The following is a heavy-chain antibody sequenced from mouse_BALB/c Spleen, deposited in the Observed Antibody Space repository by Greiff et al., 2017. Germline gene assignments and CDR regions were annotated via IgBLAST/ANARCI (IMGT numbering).Heavy chain of an antibody. Sequence: DVMLVESGGGLVQPGGSRKLSCAASGFTFSSFGMHWVRQAPEKGLEWVAYISSGSSTIYYADTVKGRFTISRDNPKNTLFLQMTSLRSEDTAMYYCAREGHYYGSSYGAMDYWGQGTSVTVSS. CDR3: AREGHYYGSSYGAMDY. J-gene: IGHJ4*01. D-gene: IGHD1-1*01. V-gene: IGHV5-17*02. CDR1: GFTFSSFG. CDR2: ISSGSSTI.